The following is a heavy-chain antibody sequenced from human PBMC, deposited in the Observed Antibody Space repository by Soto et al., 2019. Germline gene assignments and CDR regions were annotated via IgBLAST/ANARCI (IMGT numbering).Heavy chain of an antibody. CDR3: ARARTSWSDYYFDY. V-gene: IGHV3-30-3*01. J-gene: IGHJ4*02. CDR2: ISYDGSNK. CDR1: GFTFSSYA. Sequence: GGSLRLSCAASGFTFSSYAMHWVRQAPGKGLEWVAVISYDGSNKYYADSVKGRFTISRDNSKNTLYLEMNSLRAEDTAVYYCARARTSWSDYYFDYWGQGTLVTVSS. D-gene: IGHD2-15*01.